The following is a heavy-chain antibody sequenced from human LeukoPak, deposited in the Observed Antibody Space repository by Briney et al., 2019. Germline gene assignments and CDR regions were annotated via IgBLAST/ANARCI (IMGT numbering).Heavy chain of an antibody. CDR1: GFPVSTSGVG. CDR3: AHSLLTTVTTFPFDY. V-gene: IGHV2-5*02. Sequence: SGPTLVNPTQTLTLTCTFSGFPVSTSGVGVGWIRQPPGKALEWLALIYWDDDKRYSPSLKSRLTITKDTSKNQVVLTMTNMDPVDTGTYYCAHSLLTTVTTFPFDYWGQGTLVTVSS. J-gene: IGHJ4*02. D-gene: IGHD4-17*01. CDR2: IYWDDDK.